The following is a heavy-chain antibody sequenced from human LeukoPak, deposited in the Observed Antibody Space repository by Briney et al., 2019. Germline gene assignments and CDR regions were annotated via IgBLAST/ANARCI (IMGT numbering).Heavy chain of an antibody. V-gene: IGHV3-23*01. Sequence: GGSLRLSCAAFGFTFSSFAMSWVRQAPGKGLEWVSIISDTSNTYYAGSVRGRFTISRDNPKSTVYLQMNNLGAEDTAVYYCTKGVSNKWRGGDSWGQGTLVIVSS. J-gene: IGHJ4*02. CDR2: ISDTSNT. CDR3: TKGVSNKWRGGDS. CDR1: GFTFSSFA. D-gene: IGHD4-11*01.